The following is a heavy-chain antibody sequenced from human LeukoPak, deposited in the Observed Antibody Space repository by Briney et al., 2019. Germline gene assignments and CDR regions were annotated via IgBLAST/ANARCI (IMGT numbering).Heavy chain of an antibody. D-gene: IGHD2-21*02. CDR3: ARDRAYCGGDCYPYGWFDP. J-gene: IGHJ5*02. Sequence: PSETLSLTCTVSGGSISSYYWSWIRQPPGKGLEWIGYIYYNGSTNYNPSLKSRVTISVDTSKNQFSLKLSSVTAADTAVYYCARDRAYCGGDCYPYGWFDPWGQGTLVTVSS. CDR1: GGSISSYY. CDR2: IYYNGST. V-gene: IGHV4-59*01.